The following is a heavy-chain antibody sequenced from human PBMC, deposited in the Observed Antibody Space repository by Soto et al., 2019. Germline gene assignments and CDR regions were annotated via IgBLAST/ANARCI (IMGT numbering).Heavy chain of an antibody. CDR2: IYYSGST. Sequence: QVQLQESGPGLVKPSQTLSLTCTVSGGSISSGGYYWSWIRQHPGKGLEWIGYIYYSGSTYYNPSLKSRVTISVDTSKNQFSLKLSSVTAADTAVYYCAREAPATREDEPPDYYYYMDVWGKGTTVTVSS. CDR3: AREAPATREDEPPDYYYYMDV. J-gene: IGHJ6*03. V-gene: IGHV4-31*03. CDR1: GGSISSGGYY.